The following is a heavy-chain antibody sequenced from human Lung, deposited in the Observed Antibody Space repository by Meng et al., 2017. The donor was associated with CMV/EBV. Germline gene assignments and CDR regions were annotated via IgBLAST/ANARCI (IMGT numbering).Heavy chain of an antibody. CDR1: GFTVSTNF. V-gene: IGHV3-53*01. CDR2: MYSGGTT. Sequence: SCAASGFTVSTNFMSWVRQAPGKGLEWVSLMYSGGTTYYEDSVKGRFTISTDDSKNTLYLQMNSLRAADTAVYYCARNQPISDAFDIWGQGTMVTV. J-gene: IGHJ3*02. CDR3: ARNQPISDAFDI. D-gene: IGHD3-3*01.